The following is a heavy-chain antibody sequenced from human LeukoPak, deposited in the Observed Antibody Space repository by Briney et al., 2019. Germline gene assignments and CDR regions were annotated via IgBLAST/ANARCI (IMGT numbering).Heavy chain of an antibody. J-gene: IGHJ4*02. V-gene: IGHV4-38-2*02. Sequence: SETLSLTCTVSGYSSSSGYYWGWIRQPPGKGLEWIGSIYHSGSTDYNPSRKIRVTISVDTSKNQFSLKRSSVTAADTAVYYCARARVIREVHPLNFFDYWGQGNLVTLSS. D-gene: IGHD5-18*01. CDR2: IYHSGST. CDR3: ARARVIREVHPLNFFDY. CDR1: GYSSSSGYY.